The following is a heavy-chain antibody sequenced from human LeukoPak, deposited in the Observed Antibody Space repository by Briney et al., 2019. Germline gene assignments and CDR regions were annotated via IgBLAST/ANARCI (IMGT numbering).Heavy chain of an antibody. Sequence: AVSLTLSCAAYAFTFSSYAMTWVRQAPGKGLEWVSSVSGSGDSPYYADSVKGRFTISRDNSKNTLYLQMNSLRAEDTAVYYCAKDRIRGDSYWGQGTLVTVSS. CDR1: AFTFSSYA. CDR2: VSGSGDSP. CDR3: AKDRIRGDSY. V-gene: IGHV3-23*01. J-gene: IGHJ4*02. D-gene: IGHD3-16*01.